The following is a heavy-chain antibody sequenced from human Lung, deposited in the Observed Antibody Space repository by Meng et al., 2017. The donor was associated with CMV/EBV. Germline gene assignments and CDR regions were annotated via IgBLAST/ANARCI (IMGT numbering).Heavy chain of an antibody. J-gene: IGHJ4*02. CDR1: GGSISSSSYY. CDR3: ARHHHSPTFDY. V-gene: IGHV4-39*01. CDR2: VVYSGTT. Sequence: LWWRGSGPGWVKPWETPSLTCSVSGGSISSSSYYWAWIRQPPGAGLEWIGSVVYSGTTYYTSSLKSRVSISVDTSKNQFSLKLSSVTAADTAVYYCARHHHSPTFDYWGQGTLVTVSS. D-gene: IGHD1-14*01.